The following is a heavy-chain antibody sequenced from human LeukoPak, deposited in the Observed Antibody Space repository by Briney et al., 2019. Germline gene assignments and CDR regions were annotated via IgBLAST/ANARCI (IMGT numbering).Heavy chain of an antibody. CDR1: GFTFSSYG. V-gene: IGHV3-30*03. CDR3: ARSRSPDY. Sequence: PGGSLRPSCAASGFTFSSYGMHWVRQAPGKGLEWVAVISYDGSNKYYADSVKGRFTISRDNSKNTLYLQMNSLRAEDTAVYYCARSRSPDYWGQGTLVTVSS. J-gene: IGHJ4*02. CDR2: ISYDGSNK.